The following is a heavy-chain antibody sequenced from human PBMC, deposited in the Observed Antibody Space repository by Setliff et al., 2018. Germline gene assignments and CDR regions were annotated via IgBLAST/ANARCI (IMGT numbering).Heavy chain of an antibody. CDR3: ARHLLVQGTYHFDY. CDR2: MYYSGST. CDR1: GGSISSGSYY. V-gene: IGHV4-39*01. Sequence: LSLTCSVSGGSISSGSYYWGWIRQSPGKGLEWIGSMYYSGSTYYNPSLKGRVTLSVDTTKNQFSLKLTTMTAADTAVYFCARHLLVQGTYHFDYWGQGSPVTVSS. J-gene: IGHJ4*02. D-gene: IGHD3-10*01.